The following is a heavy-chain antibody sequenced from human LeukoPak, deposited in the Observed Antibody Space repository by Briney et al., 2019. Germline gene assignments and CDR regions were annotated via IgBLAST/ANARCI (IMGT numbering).Heavy chain of an antibody. Sequence: ASVKVSCKVSGYTLTELSMHWVRQAPGKGLEWMGGFDPEDGETIYAQKFQGRVTMTEDTSTDTAYMELSSLRSEDTAVYYCATDGRYYDSSGYQYYFDYWGQGTLVTVSS. V-gene: IGHV1-24*01. CDR2: FDPEDGET. J-gene: IGHJ4*02. D-gene: IGHD3-22*01. CDR3: ATDGRYYDSSGYQYYFDY. CDR1: GYTLTELS.